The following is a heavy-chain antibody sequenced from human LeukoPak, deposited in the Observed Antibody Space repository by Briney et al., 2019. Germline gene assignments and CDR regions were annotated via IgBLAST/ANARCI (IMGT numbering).Heavy chain of an antibody. D-gene: IGHD4-17*01. Sequence: GGSLRLSCAASGFTFSSYGMHWVRQAPGKGLEWVAVIWYDGSNKYYADSVKGRFTISRDNSKNTLYLQMNSLRAEDTAVYYCARDGGYGDYEEFDYWGQGTLVTVSS. V-gene: IGHV3-33*01. CDR1: GFTFSSYG. CDR2: IWYDGSNK. CDR3: ARDGGYGDYEEFDY. J-gene: IGHJ4*02.